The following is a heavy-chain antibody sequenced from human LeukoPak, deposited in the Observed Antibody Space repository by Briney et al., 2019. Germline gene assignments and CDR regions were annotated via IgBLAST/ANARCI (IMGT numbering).Heavy chain of an antibody. V-gene: IGHV4-61*02. CDR1: GGSISSGSYY. J-gene: IGHJ3*02. Sequence: PSETLSLTCTVPGGSISSGSYYWSWIRQPAGKGLEWIGRIYTSGSTNYNPSLKSRVTISVDTSKNQFSLKLSSVTAADTAVYYCARRQRYYDSSGPPDAFDIWGQGTMVTVSS. CDR3: ARRQRYYDSSGPPDAFDI. D-gene: IGHD3-22*01. CDR2: IYTSGST.